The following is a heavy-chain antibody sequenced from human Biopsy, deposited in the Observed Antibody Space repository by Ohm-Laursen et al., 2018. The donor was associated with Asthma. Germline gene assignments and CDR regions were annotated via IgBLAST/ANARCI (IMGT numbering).Heavy chain of an antibody. V-gene: IGHV3-30*03. Sequence: SLRLSCAASGFTFSSYGMHWVRQAPGKGLEWVAVISYDGSNKYYADSVKGRFTISRDNSKNTLYLQMNRLRAEDTAVYYCASQSSGPDFWSGYYYFDYWGQGTLVTVSS. CDR1: GFTFSSYG. J-gene: IGHJ4*02. CDR3: ASQSSGPDFWSGYYYFDY. CDR2: ISYDGSNK. D-gene: IGHD3-3*01.